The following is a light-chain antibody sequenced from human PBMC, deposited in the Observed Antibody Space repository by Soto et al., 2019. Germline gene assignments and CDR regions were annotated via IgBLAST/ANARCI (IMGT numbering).Light chain of an antibody. CDR2: EVS. V-gene: IGLV2-23*02. CDR3: CSYAGSSTSLYV. CDR1: SSDVGSYNL. Sequence: QSALTQPASVSGSPGQSITISCTGTSSDVGSYNLVSWYQQHPGKAPKLMIYEVSKRPSGVSNRFSGSKSGNTASLTIFGLQAEDEADYYCCSYAGSSTSLYVFGTGTKVTVL. J-gene: IGLJ1*01.